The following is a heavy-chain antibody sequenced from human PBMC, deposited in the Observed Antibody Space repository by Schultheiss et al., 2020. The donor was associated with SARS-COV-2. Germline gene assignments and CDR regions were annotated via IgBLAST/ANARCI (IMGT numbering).Heavy chain of an antibody. V-gene: IGHV3-66*01. CDR2: IYSGGST. CDR1: GFTFSSYS. J-gene: IGHJ4*02. CDR3: ARDGYSYGPFDY. D-gene: IGHD5-18*01. Sequence: GGSLRLSCAASGFTFSSYSMNWVRQAPGKGLEWVSVIYSGGSTYYADSVKGRFTISRDNSKNTLYLQMNSLRAEDTAVYYCARDGYSYGPFDYWGQGTLVTVSS.